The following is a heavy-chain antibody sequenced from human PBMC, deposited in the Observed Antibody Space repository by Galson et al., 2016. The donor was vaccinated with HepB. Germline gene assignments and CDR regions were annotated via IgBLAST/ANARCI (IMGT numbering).Heavy chain of an antibody. CDR1: GYSVTNYY. J-gene: IGHJ2*01. CDR3: ARDKGGALGYWYFDL. Sequence: SVKVSCKASGYSVTNYYMHWVRQAPGQGLEWMGIIKPSGGGTNYAQKLEGRVTLTRDTSTGTVYMELSSLRSEDTAIYYCARDKGGALGYWYFDLWGPGTLVTVSS. CDR2: IKPSGGGT. D-gene: IGHD1-26*01. V-gene: IGHV1-46*04.